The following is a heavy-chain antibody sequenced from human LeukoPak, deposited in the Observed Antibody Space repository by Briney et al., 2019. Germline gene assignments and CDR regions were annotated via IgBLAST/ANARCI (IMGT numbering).Heavy chain of an antibody. D-gene: IGHD6-19*01. CDR2: ISGSGLRT. CDR3: AKHVRTSVWFFDF. Sequence: GGSLRLSCAASGFTFSSDALSWVRHAPGKGLELVSLISGSGLRTDYADSVKGRFTISRDNSKNTLYLQMNSLKAEDTAVYYCAKHVRTSVWFFDFWGQGTLVTVSS. CDR1: GFTFSSDA. J-gene: IGHJ4*02. V-gene: IGHV3-23*01.